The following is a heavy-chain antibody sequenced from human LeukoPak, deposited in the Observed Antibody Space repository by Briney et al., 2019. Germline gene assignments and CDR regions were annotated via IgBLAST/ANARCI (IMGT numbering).Heavy chain of an antibody. V-gene: IGHV3-64D*06. CDR2: ISSEGKTT. CDR1: GFIFSPYA. J-gene: IGHJ4*02. CDR3: VKDRWVDH. D-gene: IGHD6-13*01. Sequence: GGSLRLSCSASGFIFSPYAMHWVRQAPGKGLEYVSSISSEGKTTYYADSVKGRFTISRDNSKNTLYPQMSSLRPEDTAVYYCVKDRWVDHWGQGTLVTASS.